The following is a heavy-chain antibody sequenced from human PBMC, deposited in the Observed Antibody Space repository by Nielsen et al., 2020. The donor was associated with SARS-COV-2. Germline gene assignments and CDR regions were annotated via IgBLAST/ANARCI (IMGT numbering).Heavy chain of an antibody. CDR2: IYPGDSDT. D-gene: IGHD4-23*01. Sequence: GESLKISCKGSGYSFTSYWIGWVRQMPGKGLEWMGIIYPGDSDTRYSPSFQGQVTISADKSISTAYLQWSSLKASDTAMYYCARLPPLTTMVTHSYYYGMDVWGQGTTDTVSS. CDR1: GYSFTSYW. V-gene: IGHV5-51*01. CDR3: ARLPPLTTMVTHSYYYGMDV. J-gene: IGHJ6*02.